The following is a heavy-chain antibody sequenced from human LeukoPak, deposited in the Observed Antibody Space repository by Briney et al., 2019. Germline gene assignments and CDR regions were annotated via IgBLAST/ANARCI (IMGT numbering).Heavy chain of an antibody. D-gene: IGHD6-13*01. CDR1: GFTFSSYA. V-gene: IGHV3-23*01. CDR3: AKHSSSWYVDSYMDV. J-gene: IGHJ6*03. Sequence: PGGSLRLSCAASGFTFSSYAMSWVRQAPGKGLEGVSAISGSGGSTYYADSVKGRFTISRDNSKNTLYLQMNSLRAEDTAVYYCAKHSSSWYVDSYMDVWGKGTTVTVSS. CDR2: ISGSGGST.